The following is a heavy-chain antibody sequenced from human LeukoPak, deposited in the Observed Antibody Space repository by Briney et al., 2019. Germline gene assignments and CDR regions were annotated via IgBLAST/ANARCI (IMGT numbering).Heavy chain of an antibody. V-gene: IGHV3-74*01. CDR3: ARATYYYDSSGYGAVYYFDC. D-gene: IGHD3-22*01. Sequence: GGSLRLSCAASGFTFSSYWMHWVRQAPGKGLVWVSRINTDETITTYADSVKGRFTISRDNAKNTLYLQMNSLRAEDTAVYYRARATYYYDSSGYGAVYYFDCWGQGTLVTVSS. J-gene: IGHJ4*02. CDR2: INTDETIT. CDR1: GFTFSSYW.